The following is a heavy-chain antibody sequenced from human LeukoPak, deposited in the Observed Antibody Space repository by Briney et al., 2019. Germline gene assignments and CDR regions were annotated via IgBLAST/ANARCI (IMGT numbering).Heavy chain of an antibody. V-gene: IGHV3-23*01. CDR3: AKEGKPGIAAAGVWNLFDY. Sequence: GGSLRLSYAASGFTFSNYAMSWVRQAPGSGLEWVSTISGTGASTYYADSVKGRFTISRDYSKNTLYLQMNSLRAEDTAVYYCAKEGKPGIAAAGVWNLFDYWGQGTLVTVSS. CDR2: ISGTGAST. D-gene: IGHD6-13*01. J-gene: IGHJ4*02. CDR1: GFTFSNYA.